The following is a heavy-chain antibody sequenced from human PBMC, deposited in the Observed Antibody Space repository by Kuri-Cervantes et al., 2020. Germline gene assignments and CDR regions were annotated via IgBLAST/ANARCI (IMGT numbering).Heavy chain of an antibody. J-gene: IGHJ6*02. CDR3: ARDSEYYDFWSGYYTSYYGMDV. D-gene: IGHD3-3*01. V-gene: IGHV1-69*01. CDR1: RGTFSSYA. CDR2: IIPIFGTA. Sequence: SCKASRGTFSSYAISWVRQAPGQGLEWMGGIIPIFGTANYAQKLQGRVTIIADESTSTAYMELSSLRSEDTAVYYCARDSEYYDFWSGYYTSYYGMDVWGQGTTVTVSS.